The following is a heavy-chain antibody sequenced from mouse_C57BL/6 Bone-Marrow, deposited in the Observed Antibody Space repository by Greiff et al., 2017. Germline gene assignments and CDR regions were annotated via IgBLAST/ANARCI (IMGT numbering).Heavy chain of an antibody. CDR3: ARAYSFAY. J-gene: IGHJ3*01. V-gene: IGHV1-19*01. D-gene: IGHD2-10*01. CDR2: IDPSNGGT. CDR1: GYTFTDYY. Sequence: VQLQQPGPVLVKPGASVKLSCKASGYTFTDYYMHWVKQSPGQSLEWIGVIDPSNGGTSYNQKFKGKATLTVDKSSSTAYMELISLTSEDSAVYYCARAYSFAYWGQGTLVTVSA.